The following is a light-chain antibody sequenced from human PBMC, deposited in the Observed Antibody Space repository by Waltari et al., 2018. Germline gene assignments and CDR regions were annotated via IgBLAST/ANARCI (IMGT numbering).Light chain of an antibody. V-gene: IGKV3-20*01. Sequence: EIVLTPSPGTLSLSPGERATLSCRASQSVSRALAWYQQQPGQAPRLLIYGTSNRATGIPGGFRGSWSGTDFSLTISRLEPEDVAVYFCQHYVRLPATFGQGTKVEIK. CDR2: GTS. CDR1: QSVSRA. CDR3: QHYVRLPAT. J-gene: IGKJ1*01.